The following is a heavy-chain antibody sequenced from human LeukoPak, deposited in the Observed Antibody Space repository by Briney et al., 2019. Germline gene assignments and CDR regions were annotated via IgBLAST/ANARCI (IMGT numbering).Heavy chain of an antibody. J-gene: IGHJ4*02. CDR3: VKDADFYKGDY. Sequence: PGGSLRLSCAASGFTFNDYAMHWVRQAPGKGLEWVSGISWNSGRRGYADSVKGRFTISRDNAQNSLYLQMSGLRAEDTAMYHCVKDADFYKGDYWGQGTLVTVSS. D-gene: IGHD5-24*01. CDR2: ISWNSGRR. V-gene: IGHV3-9*01. CDR1: GFTFNDYA.